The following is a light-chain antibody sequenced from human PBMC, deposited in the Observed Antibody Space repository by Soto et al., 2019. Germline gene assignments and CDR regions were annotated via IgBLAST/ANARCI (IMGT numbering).Light chain of an antibody. CDR3: QHYNSDST. V-gene: IGKV1-5*01. CDR1: QSISSW. Sequence: DIQMTQSPSTLSASVGDRVTITCRASQSISSWLAWYQQKPGKAPKLLIYNASSLDSGVPLRFSGSGSGTEFPLTISSLQPDDFATYYCQHYNSDSTFGQGTKVDIK. CDR2: NAS. J-gene: IGKJ1*01.